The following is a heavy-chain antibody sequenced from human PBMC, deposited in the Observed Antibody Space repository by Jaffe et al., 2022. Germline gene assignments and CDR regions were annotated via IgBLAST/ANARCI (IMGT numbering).Heavy chain of an antibody. J-gene: IGHJ5*02. CDR2: IRSKANSYAT. CDR3: TRHGGPSYYYGSGSYYRLTS. V-gene: IGHV3-73*02. CDR1: GFTFSGSA. Sequence: EVQLVESGGGLVQPGGSLKLSCAASGFTFSGSAMHWVRQASGKGLEWVGRIRSKANSYATAYAASVKGRFTISRDDSKNTAYLQMNSLKTEDTAVYYCTRHGGPSYYYGSGSYYRLTSWGQGTLVTVSS. D-gene: IGHD3-10*01.